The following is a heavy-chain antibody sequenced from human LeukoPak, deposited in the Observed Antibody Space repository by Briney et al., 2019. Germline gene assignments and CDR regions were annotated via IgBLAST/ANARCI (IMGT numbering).Heavy chain of an antibody. D-gene: IGHD2-2*01. CDR3: ARGIVVVPGAITGGFDP. Sequence: SETLSLTCAVYGGSFSGYSWSWIRQPPGKGLEWIGEINHSGSSNYNPYPKSRVIIFVNTNENQLSLKQRCMTAADTAVYYCARGIVVVPGAITGGFDPWGQGTLVIVSS. J-gene: IGHJ5*02. CDR1: GGSFSGYS. CDR2: INHSGSS. V-gene: IGHV4-34*01.